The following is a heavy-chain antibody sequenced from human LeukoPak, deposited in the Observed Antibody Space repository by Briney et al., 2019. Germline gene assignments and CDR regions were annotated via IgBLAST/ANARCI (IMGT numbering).Heavy chain of an antibody. CDR2: ISSSGSTI. D-gene: IGHD6-19*01. CDR1: GFTFSSYE. V-gene: IGHV3-48*03. J-gene: IGHJ4*02. Sequence: PGGSLRLSCAASGFTFSSYEMNWVRRAPGKGLEWVSYISSSGSTIYYADSVKGRFTISRDNAKNSLYLQMNSLRAEDTAVYYCAREYSSGWYGVDYWGQGTLVTVSS. CDR3: AREYSSGWYGVDY.